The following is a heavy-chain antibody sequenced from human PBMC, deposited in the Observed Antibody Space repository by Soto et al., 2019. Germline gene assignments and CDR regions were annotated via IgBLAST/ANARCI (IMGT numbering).Heavy chain of an antibody. CDR3: ARDTILYGDYANAFDI. D-gene: IGHD4-17*01. CDR2: IYYSGST. Sequence: QVQLQESGPGLVKPSQTLSLTCTVSGGSISSGGYYWSWIRQHPGKGLEWIGYIYYSGSTYYNPSLKSRVTISVDTSKNQCSLKLSSVTAADTAVYYCARDTILYGDYANAFDIWGQGTMVTVSS. CDR1: GGSISSGGYY. V-gene: IGHV4-31*03. J-gene: IGHJ3*02.